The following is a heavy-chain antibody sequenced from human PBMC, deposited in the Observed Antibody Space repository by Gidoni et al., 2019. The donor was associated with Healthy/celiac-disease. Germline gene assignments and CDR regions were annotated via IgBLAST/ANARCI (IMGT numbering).Heavy chain of an antibody. CDR3: AHTYYDFWSGYSEDAFDI. Sequence: QLTLKESGPTLVKPTQTLTLTCTFSGFSLSTSGVGVGWIRQPPGKAREWLALSYWDDDKRYSPSLKGRLTITKDTSKNQVVLTMTNMDPVDTATYYCAHTYYDFWSGYSEDAFDIWGQGTMVTVSS. J-gene: IGHJ3*02. CDR1: GFSLSTSGVG. CDR2: SYWDDDK. D-gene: IGHD3-3*01. V-gene: IGHV2-5*02.